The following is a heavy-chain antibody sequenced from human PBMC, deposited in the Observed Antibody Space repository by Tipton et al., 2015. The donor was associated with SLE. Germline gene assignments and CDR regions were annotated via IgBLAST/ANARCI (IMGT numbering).Heavy chain of an antibody. CDR3: ATRELLWFRELDY. V-gene: IGHV4-4*08. CDR2: IYTSGRT. Sequence: TLSLPCTVSGVSISSYYWSWIRQPPGKGLELIGNIYTSGRTNINPSLKSRVTISTDPSKNQFSLRLSSVTAADTAVYYCATRELLWFRELDYWGQGTLVTVSS. J-gene: IGHJ4*02. D-gene: IGHD3-10*01. CDR1: GVSISSYY.